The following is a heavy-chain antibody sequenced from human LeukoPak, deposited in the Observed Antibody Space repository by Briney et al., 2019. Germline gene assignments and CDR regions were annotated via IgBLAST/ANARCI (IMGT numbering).Heavy chain of an antibody. CDR3: ARNPFREHSTSWNNWFDP. CDR2: IIPVLGTA. V-gene: IGHV1-69*05. CDR1: GGTFSSFA. Sequence: SVKVSCKASGGTFSSFAISWVRQAPGQGLEWMGGIIPVLGTAKNAQKFQGRVTIITDESTRTAYMELSSLRSEDTAVYYCARNPFREHSTSWNNWFDPWGQGTLVTVSS. J-gene: IGHJ5*02. D-gene: IGHD6-13*01.